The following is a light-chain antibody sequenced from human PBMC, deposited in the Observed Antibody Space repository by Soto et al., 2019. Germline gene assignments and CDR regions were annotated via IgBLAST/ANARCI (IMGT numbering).Light chain of an antibody. CDR3: QQYNGYSRT. Sequence: DIQMTQSPSTLSASVGDRVTITCRVSQSIGDSLAWYQQKPGKAPYLLISDVSSLERGVPSRFSGSGSGTEFTLTISSMQPDDFATFYCQQYNGYSRTFGQGTKVDIK. J-gene: IGKJ1*01. V-gene: IGKV1-5*01. CDR1: QSIGDS. CDR2: DVS.